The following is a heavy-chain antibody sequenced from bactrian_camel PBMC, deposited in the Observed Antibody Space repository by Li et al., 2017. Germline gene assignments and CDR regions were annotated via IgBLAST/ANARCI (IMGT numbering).Heavy chain of an antibody. Sequence: VQLVESGGGSVKAGGSLTLSCSVSGDTVSSRYMAWFRQAPGQGREGVAAVDSDGRTDTADSVKGRFTISLDNAKNTLYLQMNNLKLEDTAMYYCAAYVGSRVLGPWSFERGTYDFWGPGTQVTVS. D-gene: IGHD7*01. CDR3: AAYVGSRVLGPWSFERGTYDF. CDR1: GDTVSSRY. V-gene: IGHV3S10*01. J-gene: IGHJ4*01. CDR2: VDSDGRT.